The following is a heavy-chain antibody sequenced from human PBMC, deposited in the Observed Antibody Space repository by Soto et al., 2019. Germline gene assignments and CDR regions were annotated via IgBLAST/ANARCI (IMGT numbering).Heavy chain of an antibody. CDR3: ARVSSSWGLVNYFDY. J-gene: IGHJ4*02. D-gene: IGHD6-13*01. CDR2: IYYSGST. V-gene: IGHV4-61*01. CDR1: GGSVSSGSYY. Sequence: PSETLCLTCTVSGGSVSSGSYYWSWLRQPPGKGLECIGYIYYSGSTNYNPSLKSRVTISVDTSKNQFSLKLSSVTAADTAVYYCARVSSSWGLVNYFDYWGQGTLVTVSS.